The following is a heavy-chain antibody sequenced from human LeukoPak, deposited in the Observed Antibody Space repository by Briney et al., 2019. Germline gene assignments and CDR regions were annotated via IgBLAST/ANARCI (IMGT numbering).Heavy chain of an antibody. Sequence: PSQTLSLTCAVSGGSISSGGYSWSWIRQPPGKGLEWIGYIYHSGSTYYNPSLKSRATISVDRSKNQFSLKLSSVTAADTAVYYCARGHMVRGVIIPNWFDPWGQGTLVTVSS. CDR1: GGSISSGGYS. CDR2: IYHSGST. V-gene: IGHV4-30-2*01. D-gene: IGHD3-10*01. J-gene: IGHJ5*02. CDR3: ARGHMVRGVIIPNWFDP.